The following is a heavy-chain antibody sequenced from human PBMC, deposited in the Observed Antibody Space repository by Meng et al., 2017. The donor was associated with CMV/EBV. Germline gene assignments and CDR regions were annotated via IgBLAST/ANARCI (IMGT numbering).Heavy chain of an antibody. D-gene: IGHD2-2*01. J-gene: IGHJ6*02. CDR1: GGSFSGYY. CDR3: ARAPIYCSSTSCYGEGGMDV. Sequence: GSLRLSCAVYGGSFSGYYWSWIRQPPGKGLEWIGEINHSGSTNYNPSLKSRVTISVDTSKNQFSLKLSSVTAADTAVDYCARAPIYCSSTSCYGEGGMDVWGQGTTVTVSS. V-gene: IGHV4-34*01. CDR2: INHSGST.